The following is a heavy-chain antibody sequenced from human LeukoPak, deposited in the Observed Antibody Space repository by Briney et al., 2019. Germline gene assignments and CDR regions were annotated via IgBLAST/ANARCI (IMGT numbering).Heavy chain of an antibody. Sequence: ASVKVSCKASGYTFTSYGISWVRQAPGQGLEWMGWISAYNGNTNYAQKLQGRVTMTTDTSTSTAYMELRSLRSDDTAVYYCARDHIVVVSADPNDYWGQGTLVTVSS. CDR2: ISAYNGNT. V-gene: IGHV1-18*01. CDR1: GYTFTSYG. J-gene: IGHJ4*02. D-gene: IGHD2-21*02. CDR3: ARDHIVVVSADPNDY.